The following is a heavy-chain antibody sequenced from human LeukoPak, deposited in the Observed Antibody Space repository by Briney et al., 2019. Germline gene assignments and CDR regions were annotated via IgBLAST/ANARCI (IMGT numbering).Heavy chain of an antibody. J-gene: IGHJ4*02. V-gene: IGHV1-18*01. CDR1: GYTFTSYG. CDR3: AREGRYFDWLLSQLGRQENYFDY. CDR2: ISAYNGNT. D-gene: IGHD3-9*01. Sequence: ASVKVSCKASGYTFTSYGISWVRQAPGQGLEWMGWISAYNGNTNYAQKLQGRVTMTTDTSTSTAYMELSSLRSEDTAVYYCAREGRYFDWLLSQLGRQENYFDYWGQGTLVTVSS.